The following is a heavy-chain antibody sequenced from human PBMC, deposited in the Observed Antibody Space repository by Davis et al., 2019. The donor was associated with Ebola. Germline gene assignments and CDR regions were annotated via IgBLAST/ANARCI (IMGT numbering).Heavy chain of an antibody. J-gene: IGHJ4*02. CDR1: GFTFSTYW. CDR3: ARDTTVAGGGQNY. CDR2: IKEDGSNK. Sequence: GGSLRLSCAASGFTFSTYWISWVRQAPGKGPEWVANIKEDGSNKYYVESVKGRFTISRENAKNSLYLQMSSLRVEDTAVYYCARDTTVAGGGQNYWGQGTLVTVSA. D-gene: IGHD6-13*01. V-gene: IGHV3-7*01.